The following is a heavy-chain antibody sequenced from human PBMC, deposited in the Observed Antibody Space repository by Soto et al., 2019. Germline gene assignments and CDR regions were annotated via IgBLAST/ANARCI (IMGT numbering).Heavy chain of an antibody. J-gene: IGHJ3*02. CDR2: INPNSGGT. V-gene: IGHV1-2*02. Sequence: ASVKVSCKASGYTFTGYYMHWVRQAPGQGLEWMGWINPNSGGTNYAQKFQGRVTMTRDTSISTAYMELSRLRSDDTAVYYCARGGYSYGIYDAFDIWGQGTLVTVSS. D-gene: IGHD5-18*01. CDR3: ARGGYSYGIYDAFDI. CDR1: GYTFTGYY.